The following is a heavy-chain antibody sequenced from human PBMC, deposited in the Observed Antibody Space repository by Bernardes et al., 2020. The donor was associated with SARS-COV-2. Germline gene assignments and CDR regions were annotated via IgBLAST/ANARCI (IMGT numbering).Heavy chain of an antibody. CDR2: IYYSGST. V-gene: IGHV4-59*01. CDR3: ARVFENWFDP. J-gene: IGHJ5*02. Sequence: SEPLSLTCTVSGGSISSYYWSWIRQPPGKGLEWIGYIYYSGSTNYNPSLKSRVTISVDTSKNQFSLKLSSVTAADTAVYYCARVFENWFDPWGQGTLVTVSS. CDR1: GGSISSYY. D-gene: IGHD3-9*01.